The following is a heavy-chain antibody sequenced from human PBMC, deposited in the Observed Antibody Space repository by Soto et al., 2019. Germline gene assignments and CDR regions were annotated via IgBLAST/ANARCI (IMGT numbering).Heavy chain of an antibody. D-gene: IGHD1-1*01. J-gene: IGHJ4*02. CDR1: GFSLNTPGVG. V-gene: IGHV2-5*02. Sequence: QITLKESGPPLVKPTQTLTLTCTFSGFSLNTPGVGVGWVRQPPGKALEWLALIYWDDDKLYSPSLKSRLTITKDTSKNQVVLTMTNMDPVDTATYYCAHRIPSPGTFDYWGQGTLVTVSS. CDR3: AHRIPSPGTFDY. CDR2: IYWDDDK.